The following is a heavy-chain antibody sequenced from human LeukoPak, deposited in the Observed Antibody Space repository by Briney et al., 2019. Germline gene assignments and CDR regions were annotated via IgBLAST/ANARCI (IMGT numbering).Heavy chain of an antibody. V-gene: IGHV4-4*02. Sequence: SETLSLTCAVSGGPISSSNWWSWVRQPPGKGLEWIGEIYHSGSTNYNPSLKSRVTISVDKSKNQFSLKLSSVTAADTAVYYCARVNPGYSSGWYAFDIWGQGTMVTVSS. J-gene: IGHJ3*02. CDR1: GGPISSSNW. D-gene: IGHD6-19*01. CDR3: ARVNPGYSSGWYAFDI. CDR2: IYHSGST.